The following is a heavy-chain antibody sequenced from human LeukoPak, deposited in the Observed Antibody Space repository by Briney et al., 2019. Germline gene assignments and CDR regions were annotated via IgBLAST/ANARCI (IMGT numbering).Heavy chain of an antibody. D-gene: IGHD2-2*01. Sequence: GGSLRLSCAASGFTFSTYGMHWVRQDPGKGLEWVAFIRYDGSNTYYANSVKGRFTISRDNSKNTLYLQMNSLRAEDTAVYYCVKGQLRYCSGTSCYYFDYWGQGTLVTVSS. J-gene: IGHJ4*02. CDR2: IRYDGSNT. CDR1: GFTFSTYG. V-gene: IGHV3-30*02. CDR3: VKGQLRYCSGTSCYYFDY.